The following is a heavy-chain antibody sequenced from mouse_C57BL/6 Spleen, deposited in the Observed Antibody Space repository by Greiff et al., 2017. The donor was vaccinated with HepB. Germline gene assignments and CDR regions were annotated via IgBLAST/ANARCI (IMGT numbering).Heavy chain of an antibody. CDR3: ARTTSSLYGSSSYWYFDV. CDR2: IHPNSGST. CDR1: GYTFTSYW. V-gene: IGHV1-64*01. Sequence: QVQLQQPGAELVKPGASVKLSCKASGYTFTSYWMHWVKQRPGQGLEWIGMIHPNSGSTNYNEKFKSKATLTVDKSSSTAYMQLSSLTSEDSAVYYCARTTSSLYGSSSYWYFDVWGTGTTVTVSS. D-gene: IGHD1-1*01. J-gene: IGHJ1*03.